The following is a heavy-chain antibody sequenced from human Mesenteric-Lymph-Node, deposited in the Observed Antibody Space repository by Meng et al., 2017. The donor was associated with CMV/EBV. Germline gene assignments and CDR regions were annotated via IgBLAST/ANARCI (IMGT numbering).Heavy chain of an antibody. CDR2: INPNSGGS. D-gene: IGHD1-26*01. CDR3: ITDPYSGTYSENRSDP. Sequence: ASVKVSCKASGYTFSGYYIHWVRQAPGQGLEWVGYINPNSGGSNYAQKFQGRVTMTRDTDTSISTVYMELSRLRFDDTAVYYCITDPYSGTYSENRSDPWGQGTLVTVS. J-gene: IGHJ5*02. CDR1: GYTFSGYY. V-gene: IGHV1-2*02.